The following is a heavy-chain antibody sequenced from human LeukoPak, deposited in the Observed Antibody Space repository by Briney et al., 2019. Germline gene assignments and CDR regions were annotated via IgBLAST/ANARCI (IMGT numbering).Heavy chain of an antibody. CDR1: GFPFIIGNHA. V-gene: IGHV3-23*01. Sequence: GGSLRLSCAVSGFPFIIGNHAMSWVRQAPGKGLEWVSTISGSGDSTYYADSVKGRFIISRDNSKSTLYLQMNSLRAEDTAVYYCAKHLNSNGFDYWGQGTLVTVSS. D-gene: IGHD4-11*01. CDR3: AKHLNSNGFDY. CDR2: ISGSGDST. J-gene: IGHJ4*02.